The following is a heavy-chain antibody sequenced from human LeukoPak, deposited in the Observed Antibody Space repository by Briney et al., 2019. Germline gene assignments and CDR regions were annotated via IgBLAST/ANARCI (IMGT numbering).Heavy chain of an antibody. J-gene: IGHJ4*02. D-gene: IGHD6-19*01. V-gene: IGHV1-18*01. CDR2: ISAYNGNA. CDR1: GGTFSSYG. CDR3: ARDSSGWYPGY. Sequence: ASVKVSCKASGGTFSSYGISWVRQAPGQGLEWMGWISAYNGNANYAQKLQGRVTMTTDTSTSTAYMELRSLRSDDTAVYYCARDSSGWYPGYWGQGTLVTVSS.